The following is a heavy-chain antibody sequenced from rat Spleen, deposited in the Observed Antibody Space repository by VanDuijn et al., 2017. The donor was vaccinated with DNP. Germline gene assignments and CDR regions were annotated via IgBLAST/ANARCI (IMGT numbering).Heavy chain of an antibody. J-gene: IGHJ2*01. CDR2: IPDSGATT. CDR1: GFTFSDYA. Sequence: EVQLVESGGGLVQPGNSLKLSCAASGFTFSDYAMAWIRQVPGKGLEWVASIPDSGATTYYPDSVKGRFTISRDNAKSTLYLQMNSLRSEDMATYYCARYSLRRLWDYWGQGVMVTVSS. V-gene: IGHV5S23*01. D-gene: IGHD1-11*01. CDR3: ARYSLRRLWDY.